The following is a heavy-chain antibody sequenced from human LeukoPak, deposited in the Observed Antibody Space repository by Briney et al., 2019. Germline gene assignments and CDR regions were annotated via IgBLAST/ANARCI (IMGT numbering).Heavy chain of an antibody. CDR2: ISGSGNTT. D-gene: IGHD2-15*01. CDR3: AKRPAPYCSGGSCYSPHWYFDL. V-gene: IGHV3-23*01. J-gene: IGHJ2*01. CDR1: QFTFSNYA. Sequence: GGSLRLSCAASQFTFSNYAMSWVRQAPGKGLEWVSAISGSGNTTYSGDSVTGRFTISRDNPKNTVYLQMNSLSAEDTAVYYCAKRPAPYCSGGSCYSPHWYFDLWGRGTLVTVSS.